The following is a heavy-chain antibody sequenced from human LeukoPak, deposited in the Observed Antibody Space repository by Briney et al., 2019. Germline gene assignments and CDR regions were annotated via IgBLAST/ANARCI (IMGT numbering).Heavy chain of an antibody. CDR3: AKEHMLRGVIYWFDP. D-gene: IGHD3-10*01. J-gene: IGHJ5*02. V-gene: IGHV3-30*18. Sequence: GGSLRLSCAASGFTFSTFVMHWVRQAPGTGLEWVAVISYDGNNQYYSDSVKGRFTISRDNSKNTLYLQMNSLRPEDTALYYCAKEHMLRGVIYWFDPWGQGTLVTVSS. CDR1: GFTFSTFV. CDR2: ISYDGNNQ.